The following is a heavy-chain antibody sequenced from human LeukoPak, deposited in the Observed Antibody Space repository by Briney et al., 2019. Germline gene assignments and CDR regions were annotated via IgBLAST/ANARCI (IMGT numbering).Heavy chain of an antibody. CDR1: GFTFSSYG. CDR2: IRYDGRNK. J-gene: IGHJ5*02. CDR3: AKQEVAGTRAASNWFDP. D-gene: IGHD6-19*01. Sequence: GGSLRLSCAASGFTFSSYGMHWVRQAPGKGLEWVAFIRYDGRNKYYADSVKGRFTISRDNSKNTLYLQMNSLRAEDTAVYYCAKQEVAGTRAASNWFDPWGQGTLVTVSS. V-gene: IGHV3-30*02.